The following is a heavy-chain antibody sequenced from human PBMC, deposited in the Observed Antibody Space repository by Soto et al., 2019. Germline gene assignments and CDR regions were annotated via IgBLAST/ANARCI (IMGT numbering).Heavy chain of an antibody. J-gene: IGHJ3*01. CDR2: VIPIFGTT. CDR3: ARSRPQGSDFPGGMPWDALDV. CDR1: GGALSSSG. V-gene: IGHV1-69*01. D-gene: IGHD1-26*01. Sequence: QVQLVQSGAEMKKPGSSVMVSCKASGGALSSSGITWVLQAPGLGLEWAAGVIPIFGTTKNAPKFQGRVTVSADESASKAYMELSSLTSQAPAVYFCARSRPQGSDFPGGMPWDALDVWGQGTLVTVAS.